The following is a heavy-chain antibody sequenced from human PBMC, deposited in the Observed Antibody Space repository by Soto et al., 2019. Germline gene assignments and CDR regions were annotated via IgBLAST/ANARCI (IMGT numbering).Heavy chain of an antibody. CDR2: IIPISGRT. Sequence: QVQLLQSGAEVKRPGSSVKVSCEASGGTFSSLGFTWVRQAPGQGLEWMGGIIPISGRTTFAQKFQGRVTITADESTRATYMELTTLKSDDTAMYYCATRGTQGRWLEFADYWGQGTLVTVSS. D-gene: IGHD5-12*01. CDR3: ATRGTQGRWLEFADY. CDR1: GGTFSSLG. V-gene: IGHV1-69*01. J-gene: IGHJ4*02.